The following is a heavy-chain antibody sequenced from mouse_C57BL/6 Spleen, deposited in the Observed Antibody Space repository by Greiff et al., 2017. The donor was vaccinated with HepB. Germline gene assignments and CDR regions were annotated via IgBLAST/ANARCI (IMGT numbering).Heavy chain of an antibody. CDR1: GYTFTSYW. Sequence: QVQLQQPGPELVKPGASVKLSCKASGYTFTSYWMHWVKQRPGQGLEWIGNINPSNGGTNYNEKFKSKATLTVDKSSSTAYMQLSSLTSEDSAVYYCARSTGWLLIPDYWGQGTTLTVSS. CDR2: INPSNGGT. D-gene: IGHD2-3*01. CDR3: ARSTGWLLIPDY. J-gene: IGHJ2*01. V-gene: IGHV1-53*01.